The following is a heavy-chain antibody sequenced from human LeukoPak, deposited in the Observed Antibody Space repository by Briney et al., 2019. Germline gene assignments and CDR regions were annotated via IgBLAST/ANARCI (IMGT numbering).Heavy chain of an antibody. D-gene: IGHD3-16*01. CDR2: ISSSSSYI. J-gene: IGHJ6*04. CDR3: ASPLLGGMDV. V-gene: IGHV3-21*01. CDR1: GFTFSSYS. Sequence: GSLRLSCASSGFTFSSYSMNWVRQAPGKGLEWVSSISSSSSYIYYADSVKGRFTISRDNAKNSLYLQMNSLRAEDTAVYYCASPLLGGMDVWGKGTTVTVSS.